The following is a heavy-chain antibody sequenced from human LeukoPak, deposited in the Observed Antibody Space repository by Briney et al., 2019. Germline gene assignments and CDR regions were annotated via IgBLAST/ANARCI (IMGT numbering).Heavy chain of an antibody. V-gene: IGHV3-23*01. CDR2: IIGSSGDT. D-gene: IGHD5-12*01. Sequence: PGGSLRLSCAASGFRFSNFAMSWVRQAPGKGLEWVSLIIGSSGDTLYADSVKGRFTISRDISENRLYLQMNSLRAEDTALYYCAKGAYDYIEMGYFDDWGQGTLVTVSS. CDR3: AKGAYDYIEMGYFDD. J-gene: IGHJ4*02. CDR1: GFRFSNFA.